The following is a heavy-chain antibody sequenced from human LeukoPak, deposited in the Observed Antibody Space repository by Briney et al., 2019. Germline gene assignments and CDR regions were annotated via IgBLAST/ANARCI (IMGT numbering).Heavy chain of an antibody. CDR1: GFTFSSYS. CDR3: ARGRSWYGGVWFDP. J-gene: IGHJ5*02. Sequence: GGSLRLSCAASGFTFSSYSMNWVRQAPGKGLEWVSSISSSSSYIYYADSVKGRFTISRDNAKNSLYLQMNSLRAEDMAVYYCARGRSWYGGVWFDPWGQGTLVTVSS. D-gene: IGHD6-13*01. CDR2: ISSSSSYI. V-gene: IGHV3-21*01.